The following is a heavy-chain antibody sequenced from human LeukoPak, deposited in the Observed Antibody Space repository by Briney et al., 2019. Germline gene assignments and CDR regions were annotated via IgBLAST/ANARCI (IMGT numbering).Heavy chain of an antibody. Sequence: AGGSLRLSCAASGFTVSSNYMSWVRQAPGKGLEWVSVIYSGGSTYYADSVKGRFTISRDNAKNSLFLQMNSLRAEDTAFYHCARTMAGGLPDIWGQGTLVTVSS. J-gene: IGHJ4*02. D-gene: IGHD1-14*01. CDR3: ARTMAGGLPDI. CDR2: IYSGGST. CDR1: GFTVSSNY. V-gene: IGHV3-53*01.